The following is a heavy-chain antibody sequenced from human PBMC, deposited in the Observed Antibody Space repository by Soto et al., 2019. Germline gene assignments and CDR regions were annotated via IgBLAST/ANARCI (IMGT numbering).Heavy chain of an antibody. D-gene: IGHD3-3*01. CDR3: AKTHTRPNWFDP. CDR2: ISGSGKDA. J-gene: IGHJ5*02. Sequence: GGSLRLSCSSYGFTFSTYAMNWVRQAPGKGLEWFSAISGSGKDASYADSVKGRFTLSRDNSRNTLYLQMNSLRAEDTAVYYCAKTHTRPNWFDPWGQGT. CDR1: GFTFSTYA. V-gene: IGHV3-23*01.